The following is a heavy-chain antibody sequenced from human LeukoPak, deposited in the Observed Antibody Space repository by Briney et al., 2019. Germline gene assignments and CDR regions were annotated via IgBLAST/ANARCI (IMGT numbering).Heavy chain of an antibody. J-gene: IGHJ4*02. CDR2: ISSSSSYI. V-gene: IGHV3-21*04. Sequence: GGPVSLSCAASGFTFSSYSMNWLRQAPGKGLAGVSSISSSSSYIYYADSVKGRFPLSRDNAQNSLYLQINSLDADATAVYYFETDGPTHYGPDYFDYWGQGTLVTVSS. D-gene: IGHD3-10*01. CDR1: GFTFSSYS. CDR3: ETDGPTHYGPDYFDY.